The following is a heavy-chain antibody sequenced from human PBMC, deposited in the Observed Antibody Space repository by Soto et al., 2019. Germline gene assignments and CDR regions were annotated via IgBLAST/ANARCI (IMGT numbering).Heavy chain of an antibody. Sequence: GASVKVSCKASGYTFTSYGISWVRQAPGQGLEWMGWISAYNGNTNYAQKLQGRVTMTTDTSTSTAYMELRSLRSDDTAVYYCARAVVVPARQNLGHWFDPWGQGTLVTVSS. D-gene: IGHD2-2*01. CDR3: ARAVVVPARQNLGHWFDP. CDR1: GYTFTSYG. V-gene: IGHV1-18*01. J-gene: IGHJ5*02. CDR2: ISAYNGNT.